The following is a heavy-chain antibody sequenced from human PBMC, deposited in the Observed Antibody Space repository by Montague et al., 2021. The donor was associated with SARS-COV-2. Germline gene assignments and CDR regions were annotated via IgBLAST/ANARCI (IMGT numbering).Heavy chain of an antibody. D-gene: IGHD3-3*01. CDR2: IYYSGRT. J-gene: IGHJ5*02. CDR3: AKVPPDGAFWSGKKWFDP. Sequence: TLSLTCTVSGDYISAGGYYWSWIRQHPEKGLEWIGNIYYSGRTSYNPSLESRVTISIATAANQFSLMMTSVTAADTAVYDCAKVPPDGAFWSGKKWFDPGGPGIRVTVSS. CDR1: GDYISAGGYY. V-gene: IGHV4-31*03.